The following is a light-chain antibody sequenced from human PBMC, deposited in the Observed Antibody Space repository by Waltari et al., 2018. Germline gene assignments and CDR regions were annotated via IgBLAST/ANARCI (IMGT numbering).Light chain of an antibody. CDR1: QGISNS. CDR3: QQYFTIALA. J-gene: IGKJ4*01. V-gene: IGKV1-NL1*01. Sequence: MQMHQSPFSLSASVRNRVTITCRASQGISNSLAWYQQKPGKAPKLLLYAASILESGVPSRFSGSGSGTDYTLTISSLQPEDFATYYCQQYFTIALAFGGGTKVEIE. CDR2: AAS.